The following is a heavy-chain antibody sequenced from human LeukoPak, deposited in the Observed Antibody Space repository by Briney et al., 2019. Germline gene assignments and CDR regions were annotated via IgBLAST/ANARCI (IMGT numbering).Heavy chain of an antibody. CDR3: AKVLYDSSGYYSYYYYYGMDV. CDR2: ISYDGSNK. CDR1: GFTFSSYG. V-gene: IGHV3-30*18. D-gene: IGHD3-22*01. Sequence: GRSLRLSCAASGFTFSSYGMHWVRQAPGKGLEWVAVISYDGSNKYYADSVKGRFTISRDNSKNTLYLQMNSLRAEDTAVYYCAKVLYDSSGYYSYYYYYGMDVWGQGTTVTVSS. J-gene: IGHJ6*02.